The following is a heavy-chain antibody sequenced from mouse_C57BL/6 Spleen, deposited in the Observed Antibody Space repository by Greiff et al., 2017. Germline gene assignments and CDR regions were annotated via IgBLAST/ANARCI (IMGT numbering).Heavy chain of an antibody. Sequence: VQLHQSGAELVRPGSSVKLSCKASGYTFTSYWMHWVKQRPIQGLEWIGNIDPSDSETHYNKKFKDKATLTVDKSSSTAYMQLSSLTSEDSAVYYCAKGGDGGYYFDDWGKGTTLTVSS. V-gene: IGHV1-52*01. D-gene: IGHD3-3*01. CDR2: IDPSDSET. J-gene: IGHJ2*01. CDR3: AKGGDGGYYFDD. CDR1: GYTFTSYW.